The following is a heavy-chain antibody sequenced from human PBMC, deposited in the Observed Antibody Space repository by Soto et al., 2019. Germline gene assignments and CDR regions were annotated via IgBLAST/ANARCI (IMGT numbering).Heavy chain of an antibody. CDR3: ARFVGLWPALTHYYYYGMDV. J-gene: IGHJ6*02. V-gene: IGHV5-10-1*01. CDR1: GYSFTIYW. CDR2: IDPSDSYT. Sequence: GXSLNISCTCSGYSFTIYWISWVRHMPGKGLEWMGRIDPSDSYTNYSPSFQGHVTISADKSISTAYLQWSSLKASDTAMYYCARFVGLWPALTHYYYYGMDVWGQGTTVTVSS. D-gene: IGHD5-18*01.